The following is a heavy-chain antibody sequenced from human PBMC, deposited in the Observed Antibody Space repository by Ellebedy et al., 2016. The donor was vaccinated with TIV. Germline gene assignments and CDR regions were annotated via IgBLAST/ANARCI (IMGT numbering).Heavy chain of an antibody. CDR3: ARFVRATKAFDI. V-gene: IGHV4-39*07. CDR2: IYYSGST. J-gene: IGHJ3*02. CDR1: GGSISSSSYY. Sequence: MPSETLSLTCTVSGGSISSSSYYWGWIRLPPGKGLEWIGNIYYSGSTYYNPSLQSRVTISVDTSKNQFSLRLNSVTAADTAVYYCARFVRATKAFDIWGQGKMVTVSS. D-gene: IGHD5-12*01.